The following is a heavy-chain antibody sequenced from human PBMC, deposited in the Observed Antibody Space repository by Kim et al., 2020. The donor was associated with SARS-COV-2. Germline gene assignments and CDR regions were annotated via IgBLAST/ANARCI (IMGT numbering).Heavy chain of an antibody. Sequence: GGSLRLSCAASGFTFSNAWMSWVRQAPGKGLEWVGRIKSKTDGGTSDYASPVKGRFTITSDDTKNTLYLQMNSLKTDDTAVYYCTTLLRYFDWLAVEYYDNGMDVWGQGTTVTVSS. D-gene: IGHD3-9*01. J-gene: IGHJ6*02. CDR2: IKSKTDGGTS. V-gene: IGHV3-15*01. CDR1: GFTFSNAW. CDR3: TTLLRYFDWLAVEYYDNGMDV.